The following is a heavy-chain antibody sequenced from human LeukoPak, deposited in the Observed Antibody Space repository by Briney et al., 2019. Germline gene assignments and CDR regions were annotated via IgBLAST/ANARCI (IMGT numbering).Heavy chain of an antibody. CDR1: GFTLNSYL. CDR3: TSDLNHDSGG. CDR2: INKDGSEE. Sequence: PGGSLRLSCAASGFTLNSYLMSWVRQAPGRGLEWVANINKDGSEENYLDSVKGRFTVSRDNAKNSLYLQMNSLRVEDTAIYYCTSDLNHDSGGWGQGTLVTVSS. J-gene: IGHJ4*02. V-gene: IGHV3-7*01. D-gene: IGHD3-22*01.